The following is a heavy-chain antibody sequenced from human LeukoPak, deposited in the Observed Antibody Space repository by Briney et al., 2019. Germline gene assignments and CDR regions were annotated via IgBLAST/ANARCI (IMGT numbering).Heavy chain of an antibody. CDR3: ARAAIAAAGTYWFDP. D-gene: IGHD6-13*01. CDR1: GFTFSSYG. Sequence: GGSLRLSCAASGFTFSSYGMHWVRRAPGKGLEWVAVIWYDGSNKYYADSVKGRFTISRDNSKNTLYLQMNSLRAEDTAVYYCARAAIAAAGTYWFDPWGQGTLVTVSS. J-gene: IGHJ5*02. V-gene: IGHV3-33*01. CDR2: IWYDGSNK.